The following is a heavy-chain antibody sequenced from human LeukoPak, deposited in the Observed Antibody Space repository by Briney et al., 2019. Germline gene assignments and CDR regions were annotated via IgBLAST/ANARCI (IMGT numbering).Heavy chain of an antibody. V-gene: IGHV3-30*18. J-gene: IGHJ4*02. CDR2: ISYDGSNK. Sequence: PGRSLRLSCAASGFTFSSYGMHWVRQAPGKGLEWVAVISYDGSNKYYADSVKGRFTISRDNSKNTLYLQMNSLRAEDTDVYFCAKEGYSSSWYRGSGLYYFDYWGQGTLVTVSS. D-gene: IGHD6-13*01. CDR3: AKEGYSSSWYRGSGLYYFDY. CDR1: GFTFSSYG.